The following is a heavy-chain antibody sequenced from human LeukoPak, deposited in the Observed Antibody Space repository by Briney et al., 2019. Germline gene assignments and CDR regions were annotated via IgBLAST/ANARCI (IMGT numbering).Heavy chain of an antibody. Sequence: SQTLSLTCAISGDSVSSNSAAWNWIRQSPSRGLGWLGRTYYRSKWYNDYAVSVKSRITINPDTSKNQFSLQLNSVTPEDTAVYYCARGKWFGELFDYYGMDVWGQGTTVTVSS. CDR3: ARGKWFGELFDYYGMDV. D-gene: IGHD3-10*01. J-gene: IGHJ6*02. V-gene: IGHV6-1*01. CDR1: GDSVSSNSAA. CDR2: TYYRSKWYN.